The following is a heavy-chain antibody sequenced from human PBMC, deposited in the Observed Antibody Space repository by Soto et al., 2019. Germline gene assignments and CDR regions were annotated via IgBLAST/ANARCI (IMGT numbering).Heavy chain of an antibody. Sequence: QVQLQESGPGLVKPSETLSLTCTVSGGSISSYYWNWIRLPPGKGLECIGYIYYSGSTNYNPTLKGRVTISVDTSKNQFSLKLSSVAAADTAVYYCARAYLEGGVIDYWGQGTLVTVSS. CDR3: ARAYLEGGVIDY. D-gene: IGHD1-1*01. J-gene: IGHJ4*02. V-gene: IGHV4-59*01. CDR1: GGSISSYY. CDR2: IYYSGST.